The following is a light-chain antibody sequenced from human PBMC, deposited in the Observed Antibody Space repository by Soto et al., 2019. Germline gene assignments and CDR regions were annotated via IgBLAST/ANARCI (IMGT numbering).Light chain of an antibody. CDR2: FAS. CDR3: LHTCSFPRT. V-gene: IGKV1-12*01. J-gene: IGKJ1*01. CDR1: QGIGDR. Sequence: DIQMTQSPSSVSASVGDRVTLTCRASQGIGDRLAWYQQKPGKVPQLLIYFASTLGSGVPSRFSGSGSGTDFILTINTLQADDFATYYCLHTCSFPRTFGQGTKVEIK.